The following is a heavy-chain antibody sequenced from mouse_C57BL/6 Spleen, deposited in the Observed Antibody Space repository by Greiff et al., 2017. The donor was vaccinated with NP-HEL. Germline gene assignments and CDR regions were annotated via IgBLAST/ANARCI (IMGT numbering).Heavy chain of an antibody. V-gene: IGHV5-6*01. CDR3: ARHPLTAQADYYAMDY. CDR2: ISSGGSYT. D-gene: IGHD3-2*02. J-gene: IGHJ4*01. CDR1: GFTFSSYG. Sequence: EVHLVESGGDLVKPGGSLKLSCAASGFTFSSYGMSWVRQTPDKRLEWVATISSGGSYTYYPDSVKGRFTISRDNAKNTLYLQMSSLKSEDTAMYYCARHPLTAQADYYAMDYWGQGTSVTVSS.